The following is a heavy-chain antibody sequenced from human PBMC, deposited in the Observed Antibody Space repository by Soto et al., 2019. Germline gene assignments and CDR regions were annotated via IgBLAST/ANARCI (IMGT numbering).Heavy chain of an antibody. D-gene: IGHD2-8*02. V-gene: IGHV3-23*01. CDR3: SKETATGGGAFDI. CDR1: GFTCSSYA. Sequence: EVQMLESGGGLVQPGGSLRLSCAASGFTCSSYAMSWVRQAPGKGLEWVSTVLVAGSTHYPDSVKGRFTIFTENSKNTLFLHMNSLTAGDTPVYYCSKETATGGGAFDICGQGTMVTVSS. J-gene: IGHJ3*02. CDR2: VLVAGST.